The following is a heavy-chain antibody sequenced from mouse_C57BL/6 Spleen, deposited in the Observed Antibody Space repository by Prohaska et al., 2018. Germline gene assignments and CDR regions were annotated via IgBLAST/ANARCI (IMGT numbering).Heavy chain of an antibody. J-gene: IGHJ3*01. D-gene: IGHD2-3*01. CDR3: ARVPDGYYVAY. Sequence: QVQLQQPGAELVMPGASVKLSCKASGYTFTSYWMPWVKQRPGQGLEWIGEIDPSDSYTNYNQKFKGKATWTVDKSSSTADRQFSSLTSEDSAVYYCARVPDGYYVAYWGQGTLVTVSA. CDR2: IDPSDSYT. CDR1: GYTFTSYW. V-gene: IGHV1-69*01.